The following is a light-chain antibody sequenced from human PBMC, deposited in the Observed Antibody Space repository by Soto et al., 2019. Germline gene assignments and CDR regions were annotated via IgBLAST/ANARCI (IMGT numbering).Light chain of an antibody. J-gene: IGKJ1*01. CDR1: QSVSSY. V-gene: IGKV3-11*01. CDR3: QQRSNWPWT. CDR2: DAS. Sequence: EIVLTQSPATLSLSPGERATLSCRASQSVSSYLAWYQQKPGQAPRLLIYDASNRATGIPARFSGSGSGTYFTLTISSLEPEDFAVHYCQQRSNWPWTFGQGTKVEIK.